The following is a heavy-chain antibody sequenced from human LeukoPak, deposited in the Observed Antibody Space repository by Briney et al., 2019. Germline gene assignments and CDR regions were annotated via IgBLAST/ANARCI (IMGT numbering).Heavy chain of an antibody. J-gene: IGHJ6*03. CDR3: VTSYYYYYFYMGV. CDR1: GGSINSGSHY. CDR2: IYSSGST. Sequence: SETLSLTCTVSGGSINSGSHYWSWIRQPAGKGLEWIGRIYSSGSTNYNPSLKSRVTMSVDTSKNQFSLKLSSVTAADTAVYYCVTSYYYYYFYMGVWGRGTTVTVSS. V-gene: IGHV4-61*02.